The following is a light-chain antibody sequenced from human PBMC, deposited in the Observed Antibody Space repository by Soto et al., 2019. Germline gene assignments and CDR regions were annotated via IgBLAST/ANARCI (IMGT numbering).Light chain of an antibody. V-gene: IGKV3-11*01. CDR2: DAS. CDR3: QQRGGA. Sequence: EIVLTHSPATLSLSPCERATLSCRASQSVSSYLAWYQQKPGQAPRLLIYDASNRATGIPARFSGSGSGTDFTLTISSLEPEDFAVYYCQQRGGAFGPGTKVDIK. CDR1: QSVSSY. J-gene: IGKJ3*01.